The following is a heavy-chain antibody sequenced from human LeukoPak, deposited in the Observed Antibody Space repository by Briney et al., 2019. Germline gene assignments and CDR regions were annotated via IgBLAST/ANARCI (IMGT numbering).Heavy chain of an antibody. CDR1: GFTFTSYG. Sequence: GGSLRLSCAASGFTFTSYGMNWVRQAPGKGLKWVSSISSGSTYMYYADSVKGRFTISRDNAKNSVYLQMNSLRVEDTAVYYCAREPGPAAPPVDYWGQGTLVTVSS. D-gene: IGHD2-2*01. CDR2: ISSGSTYM. V-gene: IGHV3-21*01. J-gene: IGHJ4*02. CDR3: AREPGPAAPPVDY.